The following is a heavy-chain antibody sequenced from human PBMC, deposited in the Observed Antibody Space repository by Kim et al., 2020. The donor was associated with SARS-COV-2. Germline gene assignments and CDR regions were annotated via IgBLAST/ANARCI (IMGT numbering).Heavy chain of an antibody. J-gene: IGHJ2*01. CDR3: ARVGRVAVSGMYF. CDR2: INTNSGNP. D-gene: IGHD6-19*01. V-gene: IGHV1-69*13. CDR1: GYTFSSYA. Sequence: SVKVSCKASGYTFSSYAISWVRQAPGQGLEWMGGINTNSGNPNYAQQFKGRVMISADASMSTAYLELSSLRSEDTAVYYCARVGRVAVSGMYF.